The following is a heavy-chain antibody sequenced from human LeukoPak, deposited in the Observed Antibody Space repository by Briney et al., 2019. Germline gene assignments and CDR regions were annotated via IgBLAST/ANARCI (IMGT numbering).Heavy chain of an antibody. J-gene: IGHJ3*02. CDR3: VTLTSVVSEHAFDM. CDR1: GFTFSTYW. V-gene: IGHV3-74*01. D-gene: IGHD4-23*01. CDR2: ITPDGSTT. Sequence: GGSLRLSCAASGFTFSTYWVHWIRQAPGKGLMWVSRITPDGSTTSHADFVKGRFTISRDNAKNTVSLQMNSLSAEDTAVYYCVTLTSVVSEHAFDMWGQGTMVAVSS.